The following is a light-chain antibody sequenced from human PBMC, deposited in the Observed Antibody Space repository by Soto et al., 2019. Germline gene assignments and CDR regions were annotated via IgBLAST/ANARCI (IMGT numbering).Light chain of an antibody. J-gene: IGLJ3*02. V-gene: IGLV2-11*01. CDR2: DVS. CDR1: SSDVGAYNS. CDR3: FSYAGSYTSL. Sequence: QSALTQPRSVSGSPGQSVTISCAGTSSDVGAYNSVSWYQQHPDKAPKLMIYDVSKRPSGIPDRFSGSKSGNTASLTISGLQAEDEADYYCFSYAGSYTSLFGGGTKVTVL.